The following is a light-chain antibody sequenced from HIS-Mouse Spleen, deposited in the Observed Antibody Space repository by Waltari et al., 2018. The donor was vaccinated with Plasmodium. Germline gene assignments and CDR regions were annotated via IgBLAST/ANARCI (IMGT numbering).Light chain of an antibody. V-gene: IGLV3-10*01. Sequence: SYELTQPPSVSVSPGQTARIPCSGDALPKKYAYWYQPKSGQAPVLVIYEDRKRPSGIPERFSGSSSGTMATLTISGAQVEDEADYYCYSTDSSGNHRVFGGGTKLTVL. CDR1: ALPKKY. J-gene: IGLJ3*02. CDR3: YSTDSSGNHRV. CDR2: EDR.